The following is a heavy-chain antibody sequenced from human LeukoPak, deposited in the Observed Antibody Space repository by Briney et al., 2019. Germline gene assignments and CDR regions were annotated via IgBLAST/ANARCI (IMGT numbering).Heavy chain of an antibody. V-gene: IGHV3-30*18. D-gene: IGHD3-22*01. Sequence: GGSLRLSCAASGFTFNHYGMHWVRQAPGKGLQWVAVISYDGGNKYYADSVKGRFTMSRDNSKNTLYLQMNSLRAEDTAVYYCAKDRNDTQKGLYYFDYWGQGTLVTVSS. CDR1: GFTFNHYG. CDR3: AKDRNDTQKGLYYFDY. J-gene: IGHJ4*02. CDR2: ISYDGGNK.